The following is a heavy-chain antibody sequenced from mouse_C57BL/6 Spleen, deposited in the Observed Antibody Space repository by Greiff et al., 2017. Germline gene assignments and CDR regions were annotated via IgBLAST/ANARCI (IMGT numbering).Heavy chain of an antibody. D-gene: IGHD1-1*01. J-gene: IGHJ2*01. CDR3: VSGYRDYYGSSYFDY. V-gene: IGHV10-1*01. CDR2: IRSKSNNYAT. CDR1: GFSFNTYA. Sequence: DVQLVESGGGLVQPKGSLKLSCAASGFSFNTYAMNWVRQAPGKGLEWVARIRSKSNNYATYYADSVKDRFTISRDDSESMLYLQMNNLKTEDTAMYYCVSGYRDYYGSSYFDYWGQGTTLTVSS.